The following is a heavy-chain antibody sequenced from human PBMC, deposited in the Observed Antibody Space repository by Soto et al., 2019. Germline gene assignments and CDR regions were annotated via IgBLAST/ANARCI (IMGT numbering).Heavy chain of an antibody. J-gene: IGHJ6*02. CDR1: GFTFTSHA. D-gene: IGHD2-2*01. V-gene: IGHV3-30*18. CDR3: DKDSGYQLPDNSLYTGVYV. Sequence: GGFLRVSCAASGFTFTSHAMHWVRQTPGKGLEWVAAISYDEIDKKYASSVKGRFTVSRDNVKNTLSLQMNSLRPEDTAVYYCDKDSGYQLPDNSLYTGVYVWAQGTTVTISS. CDR2: ISYDEIDK.